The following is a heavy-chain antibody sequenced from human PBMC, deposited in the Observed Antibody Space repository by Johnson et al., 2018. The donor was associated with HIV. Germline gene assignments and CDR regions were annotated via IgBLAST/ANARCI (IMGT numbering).Heavy chain of an antibody. CDR1: EFSFSTYA. Sequence: QVQLVESGGGVVQPGRSLRLSCAASEFSFSTYAMHWVRQAPGKGLEWVALIWYDGSNKNYADSVKGRFTISRDNSKNTLYLQMNSLRAEDTAVYYCATLSGSYYAFDIWGQGTMVTVSS. CDR2: IWYDGSNK. J-gene: IGHJ3*02. D-gene: IGHD2-15*01. CDR3: ATLSGSYYAFDI. V-gene: IGHV3-33*01.